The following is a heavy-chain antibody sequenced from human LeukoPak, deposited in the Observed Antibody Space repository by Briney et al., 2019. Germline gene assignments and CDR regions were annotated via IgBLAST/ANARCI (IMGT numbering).Heavy chain of an antibody. J-gene: IGHJ5*02. CDR3: ARRVDGAYGNCFYP. CDR1: GGSISSSAYY. D-gene: IGHD4-17*01. V-gene: IGHV4-39*01. CDR2: ISYSGST. Sequence: PSETLSLTCSVSGGSISSSAYYWGWIRQPPGKGLEWIGSISYSGSTYYNPSLKSRVTLSADTSKNQSSLNLNSVTAADTAVYYCARRVDGAYGNCFYPWGQGTLVTVSS.